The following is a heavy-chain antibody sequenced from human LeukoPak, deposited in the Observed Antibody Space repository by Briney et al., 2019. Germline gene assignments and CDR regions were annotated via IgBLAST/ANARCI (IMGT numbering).Heavy chain of an antibody. Sequence: PGGSLRLSCAASGFTFSSYSMKWVRQAPGKGLEWVSYISSGSSTIYYADSVKGRFIISRDNAKKSLYLQMNSLRAEDTAVYYCASAITIFYYMDVWGKGTTVTVSS. D-gene: IGHD3-9*01. V-gene: IGHV3-48*04. CDR2: ISSGSSTI. CDR3: ASAITIFYYMDV. CDR1: GFTFSSYS. J-gene: IGHJ6*03.